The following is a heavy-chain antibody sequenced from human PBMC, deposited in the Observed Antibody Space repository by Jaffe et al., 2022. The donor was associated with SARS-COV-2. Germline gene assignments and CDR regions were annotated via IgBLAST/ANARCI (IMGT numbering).Heavy chain of an antibody. CDR3: ARALTYYYDSSGPYYIGEWFDP. CDR1: GGSISSGSYY. CDR2: IYTSGST. V-gene: IGHV4-61*02. D-gene: IGHD3-22*01. J-gene: IGHJ5*02. Sequence: QVQLQESGPGLVKPSQTLSLTCTVSGGSISSGSYYWSWIRQPAGKGLEWIGRIYTSGSTNYNPSLKSRVTISVDTSKNQFSLKLSSVTAADTAVYYCARALTYYYDSSGPYYIGEWFDPWGQGTLVTVSS.